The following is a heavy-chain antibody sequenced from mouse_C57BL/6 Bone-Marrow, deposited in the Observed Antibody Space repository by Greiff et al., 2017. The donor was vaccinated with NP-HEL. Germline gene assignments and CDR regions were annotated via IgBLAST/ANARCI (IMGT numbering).Heavy chain of an antibody. CDR1: GYAFSSYW. Sequence: QVHVKQSGAELVKPGASVKISCKASGYAFSSYWMNWVKQRPGKGLEWIGQIYPGDGDTNYNGKFKGKATLTADKSSSTAYMQLSSLTSEDSAVYFCARRDYGSSHWYFDVWGTGTTVTVSS. V-gene: IGHV1-80*01. CDR3: ARRDYGSSHWYFDV. J-gene: IGHJ1*03. D-gene: IGHD1-1*01. CDR2: IYPGDGDT.